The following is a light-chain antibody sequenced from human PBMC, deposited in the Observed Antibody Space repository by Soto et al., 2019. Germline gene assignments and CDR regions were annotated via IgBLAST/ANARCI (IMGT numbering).Light chain of an antibody. Sequence: QSALTQPPSAAGFLGRSLPFSCPGTTSAVGGYNYISWYQQHPAKDPKLMIYEVSKGPSGVPDRFSGSKSGNTASLTVSGLQAEDEADYYCSSYAGSIFVVFGGGTKVTVL. J-gene: IGLJ2*01. CDR3: SSYAGSIFVV. CDR1: TSAVGGYNY. CDR2: EVS. V-gene: IGLV2-8*01.